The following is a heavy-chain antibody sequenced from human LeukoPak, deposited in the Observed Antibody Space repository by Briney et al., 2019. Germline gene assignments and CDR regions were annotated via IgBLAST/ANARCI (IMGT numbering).Heavy chain of an antibody. V-gene: IGHV4-39*01. D-gene: IGHD2-8*01. J-gene: IGHJ4*02. CDR1: GGSISSSSYY. CDR2: IYYSGST. Sequence: SETLSLTCTVSGGSISSSSYYWGWIRQPPGKGLEWIGSIYYSGSTSYNPSLKSRVTISVDTSKNQFSLKLSYVTAADTAVYYCARRGVLMVYAMGYFDYWGQGTLVTVSS. CDR3: ARRGVLMVYAMGYFDY.